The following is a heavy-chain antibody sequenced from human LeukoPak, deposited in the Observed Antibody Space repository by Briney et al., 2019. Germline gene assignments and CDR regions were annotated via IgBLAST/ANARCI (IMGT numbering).Heavy chain of an antibody. CDR3: ARGDILTGYYQPPYYYYYGMDV. J-gene: IGHJ6*02. V-gene: IGHV1-2*02. CDR1: GYTFTGYY. Sequence: GASVKVSCKASGYTFTGYYMHWVRQAPGQGLEWMGWINPNSGGTNYAQKFQGGVTMTRDTSISTAYMELSRLRSDDTAVYYCARGDILTGYYQPPYYYYYGMDVWGQGTTVTVSS. D-gene: IGHD3-9*01. CDR2: INPNSGGT.